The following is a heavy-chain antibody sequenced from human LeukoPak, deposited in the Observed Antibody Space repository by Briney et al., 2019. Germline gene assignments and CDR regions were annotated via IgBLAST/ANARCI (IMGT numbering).Heavy chain of an antibody. CDR1: GGSFSGYY. CDR3: ARVDSSGWSYWYFDL. Sequence: PSETLSLTCAVCGGSFSGYYWSWLRQPPGKGLEWIGEINHSGSTNYNPSLTSRVTISVDTSKNQFSLKLSSVTAADTAVYYCARVDSSGWSYWYFDLWGRGTLVTVSS. D-gene: IGHD6-19*01. CDR2: INHSGST. J-gene: IGHJ2*01. V-gene: IGHV4-34*01.